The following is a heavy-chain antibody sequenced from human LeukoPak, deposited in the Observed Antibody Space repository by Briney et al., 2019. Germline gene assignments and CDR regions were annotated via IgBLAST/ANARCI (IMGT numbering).Heavy chain of an antibody. Sequence: ASVKFSCKASGYTFTGYYMHCVRQAPGQGLEWMGWINPNSGGTNYAQKFQGWVTMTRDTSISTAYMELSRLRSDDTAVYYCARPFDGDSDAFDIWGQGTMVTVSS. J-gene: IGHJ3*02. CDR2: INPNSGGT. CDR3: ARPFDGDSDAFDI. D-gene: IGHD4-17*01. V-gene: IGHV1-2*04. CDR1: GYTFTGYY.